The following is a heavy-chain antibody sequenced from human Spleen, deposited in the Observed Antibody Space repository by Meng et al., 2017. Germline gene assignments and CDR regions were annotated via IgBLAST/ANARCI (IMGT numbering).Heavy chain of an antibody. V-gene: IGHV3-21*04. CDR2: VSSDSNYV. D-gene: IGHD3-9*01. Sequence: GESLKISCAASGFTFSSYALNWVRQAPGKGLEWVSSVSSDSNYVEYADSMKGRCTISRDNAKKSLYLEMNSLRAEDTAVYYCAKTYYDILTGYYMGPYYYYGMDVWGQGTTVTVSS. CDR1: GFTFSSYA. CDR3: AKTYYDILTGYYMGPYYYYGMDV. J-gene: IGHJ6*02.